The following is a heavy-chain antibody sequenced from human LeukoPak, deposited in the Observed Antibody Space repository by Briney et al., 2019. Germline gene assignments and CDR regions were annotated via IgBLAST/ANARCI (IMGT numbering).Heavy chain of an antibody. J-gene: IGHJ3*02. CDR2: INPNSGGT. Sequence: ASVKVSCTTSGGTFNIFAISWVRQAPGQGLEWMGWINPNSGGTNYAQKFQGRVTMTRDTSISTAYMELSRLRSDDTAVYYCAGEYDYVWGSYPSQSPDAFDMWGQGTMVTVSS. V-gene: IGHV1-2*02. D-gene: IGHD3-16*02. CDR1: GGTFNIFA. CDR3: AGEYDYVWGSYPSQSPDAFDM.